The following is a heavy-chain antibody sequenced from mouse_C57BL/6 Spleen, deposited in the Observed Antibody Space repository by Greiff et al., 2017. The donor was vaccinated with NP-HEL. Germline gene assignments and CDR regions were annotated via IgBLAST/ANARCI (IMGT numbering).Heavy chain of an antibody. J-gene: IGHJ2*01. CDR1: GYAFSSYW. CDR2: IYPGDGDT. V-gene: IGHV1-80*01. D-gene: IGHD2-12*01. Sequence: QVQLQQSGAELVKPGASVKISCKASGYAFSSYWMNWVKQRPGKGLEWIGQIYPGDGDTNYNGKFKGKATLTADKSSSTAYMQLSSLTSEDSAVYFCARKGAYYSPFDYWGQGTTLTVSS. CDR3: ARKGAYYSPFDY.